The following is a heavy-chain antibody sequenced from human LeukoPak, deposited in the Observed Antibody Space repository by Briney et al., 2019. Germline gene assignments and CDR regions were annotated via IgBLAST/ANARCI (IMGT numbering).Heavy chain of an antibody. Sequence: GASVKVSCKTSGYSFTNFYIHWVRQAPGQGLEWMGMVNPSGGSTISAQRFQDRVNMTTDTSTRTVYMEMTGLTSDDTGIYYCARDAFWGQGTQVTVPS. J-gene: IGHJ4*02. CDR3: ARDAF. CDR2: VNPSGGST. V-gene: IGHV1-46*01. CDR1: GYSFTNFY. D-gene: IGHD3-3*02.